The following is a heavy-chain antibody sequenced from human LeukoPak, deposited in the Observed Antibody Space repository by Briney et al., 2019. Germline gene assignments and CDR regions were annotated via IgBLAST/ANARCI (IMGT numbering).Heavy chain of an antibody. Sequence: GGSLRLSCAASGFTFSSFGMHWVRQAPGKGLEWVANIKLDGSEKNYVDSVKGRFTISRDNTKNSLYLQMNSLRAEDTAVFYCARDQYDTWSRRGNFDSWGQGTLVIVSS. CDR2: IKLDGSEK. V-gene: IGHV3-7*03. CDR1: GFTFSSFG. J-gene: IGHJ4*02. CDR3: ARDQYDTWSRRGNFDS. D-gene: IGHD3/OR15-3a*01.